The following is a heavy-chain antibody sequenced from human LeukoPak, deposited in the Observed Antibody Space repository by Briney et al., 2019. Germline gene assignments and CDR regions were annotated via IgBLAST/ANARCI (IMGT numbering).Heavy chain of an antibody. CDR3: ARDGPPIHSSGWVYMDV. Sequence: PGGSLRLSCAASGFTFSSYEMNWVRQAPGEGLEWISYISARGTLTHYADSVEGRFTISRDNAKTSLYLQMNSLRAEDTAVYYCARDGPPIHSSGWVYMDVWGKGTTVTISS. J-gene: IGHJ6*04. CDR2: ISARGTLT. D-gene: IGHD6-25*01. CDR1: GFTFSSYE. V-gene: IGHV3-48*03.